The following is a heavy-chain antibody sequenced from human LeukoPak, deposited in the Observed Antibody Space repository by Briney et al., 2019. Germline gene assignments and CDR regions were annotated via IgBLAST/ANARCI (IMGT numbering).Heavy chain of an antibody. V-gene: IGHV3-23*01. CDR3: VKDRPCETCMPMDA. D-gene: IGHD2-2*01. Sequence: GGSLRLSCAASGFRFTDYSMRWVRQAPGKGLEWVACLGRSGEYKYYADSVNGRFTISRDNSKDTVSLQMNTLRAEDSAIYFCVKDRPCETCMPMDAWGQGTTVTVSS. CDR2: LGRSGEYK. CDR1: GFRFTDYS. J-gene: IGHJ6*02.